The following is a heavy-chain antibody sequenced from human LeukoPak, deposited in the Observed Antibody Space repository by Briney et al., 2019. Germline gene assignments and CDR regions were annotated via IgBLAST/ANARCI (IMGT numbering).Heavy chain of an antibody. CDR2: IDWDDDK. D-gene: IGHD2-2*01. CDR1: GFSLTTSGVS. J-gene: IGHJ6*02. V-gene: IGHV2-70*11. CDR3: ARIRSSTSTSASPYGVDV. Sequence: ESGPTLVKPTQTLTLTCTFSGFSLTTSGVSVGWIRQPPGKALEWLARIDWDDDKYYSTSLKTRLTISKDTSKNQVVLTMTNMDPVDTATYYCARIRSSTSTSASPYGVDVWGQGTTVTVSS.